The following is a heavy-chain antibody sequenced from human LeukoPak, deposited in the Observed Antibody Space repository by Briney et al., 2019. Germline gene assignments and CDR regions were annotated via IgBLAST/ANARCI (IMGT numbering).Heavy chain of an antibody. CDR3: ARVVSPEPYYYALYYFDY. D-gene: IGHD3-10*01. Sequence: GGSLRLSCAASGFTVSSNYMSWVRQAPGKGLEWVSVIYSGGSTYYADSVKGRFTISRDNSKNTLYLQMNSLRAEDTAVYYCARVVSPEPYYYALYYFDYWGQGTLVTVSS. CDR1: GFTVSSNY. CDR2: IYSGGST. J-gene: IGHJ4*02. V-gene: IGHV3-66*01.